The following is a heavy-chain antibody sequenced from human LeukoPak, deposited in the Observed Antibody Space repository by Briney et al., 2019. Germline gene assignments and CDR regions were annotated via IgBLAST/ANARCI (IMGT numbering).Heavy chain of an antibody. D-gene: IGHD3-22*01. CDR3: TRLPETYYYDSSGLGDI. V-gene: IGHV3-73*01. J-gene: IGHJ3*02. CDR2: IRSKANSYAT. CDR1: GFTFSGSA. Sequence: GGSLRLSCAASGFTFSGSAMHWVRQASGKGLEWVGRIRSKANSYATAYAASVKGRFTISRDDSKNTAYLQMNSLKPEDTAVYYCTRLPETYYYDSSGLGDIWGQGTMVTVSS.